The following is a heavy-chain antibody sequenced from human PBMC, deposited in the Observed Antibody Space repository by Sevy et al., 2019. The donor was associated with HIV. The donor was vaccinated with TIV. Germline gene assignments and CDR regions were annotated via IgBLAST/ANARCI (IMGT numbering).Heavy chain of an antibody. V-gene: IGHV3-33*01. CDR1: GFTFSHYG. Sequence: GGSLRLSCAASGFTFSHYGMQWVRQAPGKGLEWVALIWNDGSNKYYADSVKGRFTTSRDNSSNTLFLQMNSLRAEDTAVYYCARDVRGEGIRAGDLDYWGQGPLVTVSS. CDR2: IWNDGSNK. D-gene: IGHD3-10*02. CDR3: ARDVRGEGIRAGDLDY. J-gene: IGHJ4*02.